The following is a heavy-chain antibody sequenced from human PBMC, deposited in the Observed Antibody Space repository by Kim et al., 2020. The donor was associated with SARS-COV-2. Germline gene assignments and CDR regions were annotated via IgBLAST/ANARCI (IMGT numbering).Heavy chain of an antibody. CDR1: GGSISSNNW. D-gene: IGHD2-15*01. CDR3: TRGGGYYFDY. V-gene: IGHV4-4*02. Sequence: SETLSLTCAVSGGSISSNNWWSWVRQPPGKGLEWIGEIYHGGLTNYNPSLKSRVTISVDKSRNQFSLNLSSVTAADTAIYYCTRGGGYYFDYWGQGTLVT. CDR2: IYHGGLT. J-gene: IGHJ4*02.